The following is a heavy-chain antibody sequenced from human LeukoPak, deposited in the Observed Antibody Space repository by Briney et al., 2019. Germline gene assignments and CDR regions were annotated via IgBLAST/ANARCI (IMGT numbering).Heavy chain of an antibody. V-gene: IGHV1-46*01. J-gene: IGHJ6*03. CDR3: ARSAEKCNNGVCFTDYYMDI. CDR2: INPGGGST. CDR1: GYTFTSYY. D-gene: IGHD2-8*01. Sequence: ASVKVSCKASGYTFTSYYMHWVRQAPGQGLEWMGIINPGGGSTSYAQKFQGRVTMTRDMSTSTVYMELSSLSSGDTAVYYCARSAEKCNNGVCFTDYYMDIWGKGTTVTVSS.